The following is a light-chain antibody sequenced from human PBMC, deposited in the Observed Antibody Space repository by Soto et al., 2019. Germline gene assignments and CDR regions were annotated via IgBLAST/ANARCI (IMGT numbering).Light chain of an antibody. Sequence: EIQMTQSPATLSVSVGERATLSCRASQSVSSNLAWYQQKPGQAPRLLIYGASTRATGIPARFSGSGSGTEFTLTISSLQSEDFAVYYCQQYNNWPGTFGQGTKVDIK. J-gene: IGKJ1*01. V-gene: IGKV3-15*01. CDR3: QQYNNWPGT. CDR2: GAS. CDR1: QSVSSN.